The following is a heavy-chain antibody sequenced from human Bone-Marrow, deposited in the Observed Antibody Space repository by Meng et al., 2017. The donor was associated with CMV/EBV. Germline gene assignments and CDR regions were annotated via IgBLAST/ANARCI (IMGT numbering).Heavy chain of an antibody. V-gene: IGHV3-21*01. CDR1: GFTFSSYW. J-gene: IGHJ6*02. D-gene: IGHD4-11*01. Sequence: GESLKISCAASGFTFSSYWMSWVRQAPGKGLEWVSSISSSSSYIYYADSVKGRFTISRDNAKNSLYLQMNSLRAEDTAVYYCAREDTELTVSKLGRMDVWGQGTTVTVSS. CDR3: AREDTELTVSKLGRMDV. CDR2: ISSSSSYI.